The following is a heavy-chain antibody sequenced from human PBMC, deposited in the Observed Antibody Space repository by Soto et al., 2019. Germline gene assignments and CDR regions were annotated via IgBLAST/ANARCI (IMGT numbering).Heavy chain of an antibody. CDR1: GYSFTNYG. D-gene: IGHD1-26*01. V-gene: IGHV1-18*01. CDR3: ARVFSGSSPFDY. CDR2: ISVYNGNT. Sequence: ASVKVSCKASGYSFTNYGISWVRQAPGQGLEWMGWISVYNGNTNFAQKLQGRVTMTTDTSTSTAYMELRSLRSDDTAVYYCARVFSGSSPFDYWGQGTLVTVSS. J-gene: IGHJ4*02.